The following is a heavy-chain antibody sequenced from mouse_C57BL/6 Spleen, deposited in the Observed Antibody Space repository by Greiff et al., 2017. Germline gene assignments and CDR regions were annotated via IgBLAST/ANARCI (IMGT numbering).Heavy chain of an antibody. CDR3: ARLGVDYYGSSDWYFDV. V-gene: IGHV1-18*01. CDR2: INPNNGGT. CDR1: GYTFTDYN. J-gene: IGHJ1*03. Sequence: VQLKESGPELVKPGASVKIPCKASGYTFTDYNMDWVKQSPGKSLEWIGDINPNNGGTIYTQKFKGKATLTVDKSSSTAYMELRSLTSEDTAVYYCARLGVDYYGSSDWYFDVWGTGTTVTVSS. D-gene: IGHD1-1*01.